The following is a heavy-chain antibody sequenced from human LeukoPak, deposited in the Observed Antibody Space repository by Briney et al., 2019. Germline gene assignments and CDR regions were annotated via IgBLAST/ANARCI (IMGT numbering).Heavy chain of an antibody. V-gene: IGHV5-51*01. CDR3: ARQAVGGSLDY. D-gene: IGHD6-13*01. CDR2: IYPGDSTT. J-gene: IGHJ4*02. Sequence: GESLKISCKGSRYNIASYWIARVRQMPGKGLEWMGIIYPGDSTTRYSPSFQGQVTISADKSISTAYLQWSSLKASDTAIYYCARQAVGGSLDYWGQGTLVTVSS. CDR1: RYNIASYW.